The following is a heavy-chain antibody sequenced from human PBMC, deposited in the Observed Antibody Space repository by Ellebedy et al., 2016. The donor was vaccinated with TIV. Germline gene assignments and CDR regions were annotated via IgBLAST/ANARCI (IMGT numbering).Heavy chain of an antibody. CDR1: GFTFRLYA. Sequence: GGSLRLSXAASGFTFRLYAMRWVRQAPGNGPEWVSGLSGTGGSTYYADSVKGRFTISRDNSKNTLYLQMNSLRAEDTAVYYCVKVDGKGHYDTLTGYYVDAFGVWGPGTVVTVSS. CDR2: LSGTGGST. J-gene: IGHJ3*01. CDR3: VKVDGKGHYDTLTGYYVDAFGV. D-gene: IGHD3-9*01. V-gene: IGHV3-23*01.